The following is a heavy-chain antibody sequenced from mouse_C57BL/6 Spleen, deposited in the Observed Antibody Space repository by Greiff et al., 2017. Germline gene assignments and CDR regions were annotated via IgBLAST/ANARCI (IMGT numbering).Heavy chain of an antibody. J-gene: IGHJ2*01. CDR1: GYTFTGYW. D-gene: IGHD1-1*01. V-gene: IGHV1-9*01. CDR2: ILPGSGST. CDR3: ARSTTVVLDY. Sequence: VQLQQSGAELMKPGASVKLSCKATGYTFTGYWIEWVKQRPGHGLEWIGEILPGSGSTNYNVKFKGKATFTADTSSNTAYMQLSSLTTEDSAIYYCARSTTVVLDYWGQGTTLTVSS.